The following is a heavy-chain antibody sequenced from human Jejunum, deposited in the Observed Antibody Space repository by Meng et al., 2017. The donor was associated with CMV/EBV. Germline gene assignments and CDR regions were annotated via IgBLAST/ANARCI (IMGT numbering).Heavy chain of an antibody. Sequence: ASGDPFSNYRIGWVRQRPGKGLEWMGLIHPADSETRESPSFQGQVSFSVDTSTSTAFLQWSSLKASDTGIYYCARRGWQGYFDFWGQGTRVTVSS. CDR1: GDPFSNYR. D-gene: IGHD3-22*01. V-gene: IGHV5-51*01. J-gene: IGHJ4*02. CDR2: IHPADSET. CDR3: ARRGWQGYFDF.